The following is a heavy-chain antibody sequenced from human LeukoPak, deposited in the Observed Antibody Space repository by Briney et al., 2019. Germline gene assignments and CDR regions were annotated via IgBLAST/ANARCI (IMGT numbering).Heavy chain of an antibody. V-gene: IGHV3-53*01. J-gene: IGHJ6*03. Sequence: GGSLRLSCAASGFTVSSYYMSWVRQAPGKGLEWVSVLYSDYSTYYADSVKGRFTISRDNSKNTLYLQMNSLRAEDTAVCYCARRMTRDYFYMDVWGKGTTVTISS. CDR1: GFTVSSYY. CDR3: ARRMTRDYFYMDV. CDR2: LYSDYST.